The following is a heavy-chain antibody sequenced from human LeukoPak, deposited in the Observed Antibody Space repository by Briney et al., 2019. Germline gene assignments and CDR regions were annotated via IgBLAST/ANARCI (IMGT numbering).Heavy chain of an antibody. CDR3: ARNVPPYSSSWYYFDY. D-gene: IGHD6-13*01. J-gene: IGHJ4*02. V-gene: IGHV3-30-3*01. CDR2: ISYDGSNK. Sequence: PGGSLRLSCAASGFTFGSYAMHWVRQAPGKGLEWVAVISYDGSNKYYADSVKGRFTISRDNSKNTLYLQMNSLRAEDTAVYYCARNVPPYSSSWYYFDYWGQGTLVTVSS. CDR1: GFTFGSYA.